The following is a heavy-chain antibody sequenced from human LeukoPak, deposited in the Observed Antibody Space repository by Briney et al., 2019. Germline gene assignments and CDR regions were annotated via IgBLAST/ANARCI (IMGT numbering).Heavy chain of an antibody. CDR2: IYSSGST. CDR3: ARGVSGYSKVDY. D-gene: IGHD5-12*01. V-gene: IGHV4-59*07. CDR1: GGSIINYY. Sequence: SDTLSLTCTVSGGSIINYYWSWIRQPPGKGLEWIGYIYSSGSTNYNPSLKRRVTMSVDTSKNQFSLKLSSVTTADTAVYYCARGVSGYSKVDYWGQGTLVTVSS. J-gene: IGHJ4*02.